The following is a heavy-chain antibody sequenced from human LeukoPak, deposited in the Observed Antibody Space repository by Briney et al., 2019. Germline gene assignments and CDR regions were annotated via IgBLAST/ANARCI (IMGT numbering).Heavy chain of an antibody. CDR2: IYYSGST. CDR1: GGSISSSSYY. J-gene: IGHJ4*02. CDR3: ARRDIAARLFDY. Sequence: KPSETLSLTCTVSGGSISSSSYYWGWIPQPPGKGLEWIGSIYYSGSTYYNPSLKSRVTISVDTSKNQFSLKLSSVTAADTAVYYCARRDIAARLFDYWGQGTLVTVSS. D-gene: IGHD6-6*01. V-gene: IGHV4-39*01.